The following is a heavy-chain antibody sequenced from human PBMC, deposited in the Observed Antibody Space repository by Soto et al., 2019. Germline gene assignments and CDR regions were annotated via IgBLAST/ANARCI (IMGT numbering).Heavy chain of an antibody. V-gene: IGHV4-59*01. CDR1: GGVIRSYF. CDR3: AVPGPAGL. Sequence: QVQLQASGPGLVKPSETLSLTCSVSGGVIRSYFWSWIRQAPGKQLEWIGYVFHNGNSNYNPSLKSRLTLSVDMATNQVSLTLKSLTAADAAVYYCAVPGPAGLWGRGTLVTVSS. D-gene: IGHD7-27*01. CDR2: VFHNGNS. J-gene: IGHJ2*01.